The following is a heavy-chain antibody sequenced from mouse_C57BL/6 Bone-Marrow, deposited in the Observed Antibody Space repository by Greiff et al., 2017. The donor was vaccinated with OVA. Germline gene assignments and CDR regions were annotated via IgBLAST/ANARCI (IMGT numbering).Heavy chain of an antibody. CDR1: GFTFSSYA. V-gene: IGHV5-9-1*02. Sequence: EVKLVESGEGLVKPGGSLKLSCAASGFTFSSYAMSWVRQTPEKRLEWVAYISSGGDYIYYADTVKGRFTISRDNARNTLYLQMSSLKSEDTAMYYCTRPPYYGHGGSAMDYWGQGTSVTVSS. CDR3: TRPPYYGHGGSAMDY. CDR2: ISSGGDYI. J-gene: IGHJ4*01. D-gene: IGHD1-1*02.